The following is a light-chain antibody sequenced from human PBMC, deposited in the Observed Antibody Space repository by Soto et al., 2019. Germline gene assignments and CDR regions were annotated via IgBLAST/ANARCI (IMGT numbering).Light chain of an antibody. J-gene: IGKJ5*01. CDR3: QQYSSSPS. CDR2: GAS. V-gene: IGKV3-15*01. Sequence: EIVMTQSPTTLSVSPGERVTLSCRASQSVTTNLAWYQQKPGQVPSLLIYGASTRAAGIPARIGGRWSGTEFTLTIGSKQSEDFAVYYCQQYSSSPSFGQGTRLDIK. CDR1: QSVTTN.